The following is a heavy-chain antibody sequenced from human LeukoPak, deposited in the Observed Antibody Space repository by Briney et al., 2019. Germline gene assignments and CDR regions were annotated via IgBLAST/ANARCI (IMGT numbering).Heavy chain of an antibody. Sequence: GGSLRLSCAASGFTFSSYGMHWVRQAPGKGLEWVAVIWYDGSNKYYADSVKGRFTISRDNSKNTLYLQMNSLRAEDTAVYYCAGDVGELWFGELLFLDYWGQGTLVTVSS. CDR3: AGDVGELWFGELLFLDY. CDR1: GFTFSSYG. CDR2: IWYDGSNK. V-gene: IGHV3-33*01. J-gene: IGHJ4*02. D-gene: IGHD3-10*01.